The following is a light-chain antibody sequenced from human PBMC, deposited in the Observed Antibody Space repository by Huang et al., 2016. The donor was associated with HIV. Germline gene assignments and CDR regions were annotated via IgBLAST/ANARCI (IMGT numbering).Light chain of an antibody. Sequence: DTVMTQTPATLSVSPGARTTLSCRASQSVGSKLAWFHQKPGQAPRLRIHGAATRATCIPARFSGSGSGTEFTLTISSLQSEDFAVYYCQQYNNWPYTFGQGTKLEIK. CDR3: QQYNNWPYT. CDR1: QSVGSK. J-gene: IGKJ2*01. CDR2: GAA. V-gene: IGKV3-15*01.